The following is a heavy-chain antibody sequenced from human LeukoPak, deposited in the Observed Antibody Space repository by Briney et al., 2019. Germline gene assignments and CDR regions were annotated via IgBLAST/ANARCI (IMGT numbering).Heavy chain of an antibody. J-gene: IGHJ4*02. CDR2: MNLNSGNT. D-gene: IGHD5-18*01. CDR1: GYTFTSYD. Sequence: GASVKVSCKASGYTFTSYDINWVRQATGQGLEWMGWMNLNSGNTGYAQKFQGRVTMTRNTSISTAYMELSSLRSEDTAVYHCARGTGYSYGYNYWGQGTPVTVSS. V-gene: IGHV1-8*01. CDR3: ARGTGYSYGYNY.